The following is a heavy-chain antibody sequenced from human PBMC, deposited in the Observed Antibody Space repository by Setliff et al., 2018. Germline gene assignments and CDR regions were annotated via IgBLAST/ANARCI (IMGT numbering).Heavy chain of an antibody. CDR2: IWDDGGNK. J-gene: IGHJ4*02. Sequence: PGGSLRLSCAASGFTFTSYAMNWVRQAPGKGLEWVAAIWDDGGNKYHADSVKGRFTISRDNSKNTLYLQMNSLRPEDTAVYYCARPSGTGWPSPSYYFDYWGQGTQVTVSS. CDR3: ARPSGTGWPSPSYYFDY. D-gene: IGHD6-19*01. CDR1: GFTFTSYA. V-gene: IGHV3-33*08.